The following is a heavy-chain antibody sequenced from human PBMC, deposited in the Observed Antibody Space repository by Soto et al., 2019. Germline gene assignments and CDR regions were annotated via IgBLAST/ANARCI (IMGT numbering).Heavy chain of an antibody. CDR2: ISKSGDST. CDR1: GVTFTSYA. CDR3: AKGSFGFDY. J-gene: IGHJ4*02. V-gene: IGHV3-23*01. Sequence: GSLRLSCAASGVTFTSYAMTGVRQFPGEGLQWVSSISKSGDSTYYADSVKGRFTTSRDNSKNTLYLQMNSLRAEDTAIYYCAKGSFGFDYWGQGTLVTVSS. D-gene: IGHD3-10*01.